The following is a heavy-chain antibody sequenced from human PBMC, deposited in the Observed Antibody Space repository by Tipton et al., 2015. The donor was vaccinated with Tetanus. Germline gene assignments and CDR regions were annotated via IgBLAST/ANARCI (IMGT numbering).Heavy chain of an antibody. V-gene: IGHV5-51*01. CDR2: IYPGDSDT. D-gene: IGHD2-8*01. Sequence: QLVQSGGEVKKPGESLKISCKGSGYIFNNYWIGWVRQKPWKGLEWMGIIYPGDSDTRYSPSFQDQVTISVDKSINTAYLQWSSLKASDTSMFYCARAHCTDGVCNFDFWGQGALVTVAS. J-gene: IGHJ4*02. CDR1: GYIFNNYW. CDR3: ARAHCTDGVCNFDF.